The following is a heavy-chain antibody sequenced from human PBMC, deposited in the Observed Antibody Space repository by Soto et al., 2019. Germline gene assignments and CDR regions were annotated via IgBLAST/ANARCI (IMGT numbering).Heavy chain of an antibody. V-gene: IGHV3-33*01. Sequence: GGSLRLSCAASGFTFRSYGLHWVRQAPGKGLEWVAVIWHDGTKKYYADSVKGRFTIPRDNSKNTLELQMNSLRVEDTAVYHCARDRYDTSPGPDYWGQGT. D-gene: IGHD2-2*01. CDR1: GFTFRSYG. CDR3: ARDRYDTSPGPDY. CDR2: IWHDGTKK. J-gene: IGHJ4*02.